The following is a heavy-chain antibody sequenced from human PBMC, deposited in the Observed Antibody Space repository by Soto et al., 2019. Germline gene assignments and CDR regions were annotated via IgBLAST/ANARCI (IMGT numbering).Heavy chain of an antibody. Sequence: SSETLSLTCSGFGDSITNHYWSWIRQPAGKGLEWLGRVYTSGTTNYNPSLESRVTMSVDPSKNQISLKLSSATAADTAMYYCARGPYCGDPCYFAYWGQGALVTVSS. V-gene: IGHV4-4*07. CDR1: GDSITNHY. J-gene: IGHJ4*02. CDR3: ARGPYCGDPCYFAY. CDR2: VYTSGTT. D-gene: IGHD2-21*01.